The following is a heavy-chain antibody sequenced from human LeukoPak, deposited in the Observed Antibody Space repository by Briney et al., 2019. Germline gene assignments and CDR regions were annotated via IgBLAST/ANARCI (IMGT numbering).Heavy chain of an antibody. D-gene: IGHD3-10*01. J-gene: IGHJ4*02. CDR1: GGSISSYY. Sequence: SETLSLTCTVSGGSISSYYWSWIRQPPGKGLEWIGYIYYGGSTNYNPSLKSRVTISVDTSKNQFSLKLSSVTAADTAVYYCARAGGSGSYWGVYFDYWGQGTLVTVSS. CDR2: IYYGGST. CDR3: ARAGGSGSYWGVYFDY. V-gene: IGHV4-59*01.